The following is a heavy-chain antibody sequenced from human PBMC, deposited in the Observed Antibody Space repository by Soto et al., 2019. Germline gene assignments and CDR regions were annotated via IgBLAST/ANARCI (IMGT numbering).Heavy chain of an antibody. CDR2: ISGSGGST. CDR3: AKSITMVRGVHWVWYYGMDV. CDR1: GFTFSSYA. D-gene: IGHD3-10*01. V-gene: IGHV3-23*01. Sequence: EVQLLESGGGLVQPGGSLRLSCAASGFTFSSYAMSWVRQAPGKGLEWVSAISGSGGSTYYADSVKGRLTISRDNSKNTLYRQMNRLRAEDTAVYYCAKSITMVRGVHWVWYYGMDVWGQGTTVTVSS. J-gene: IGHJ6*02.